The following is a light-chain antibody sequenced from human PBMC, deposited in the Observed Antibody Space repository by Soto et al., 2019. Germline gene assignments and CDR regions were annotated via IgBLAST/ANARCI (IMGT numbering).Light chain of an antibody. CDR2: GIS. Sequence: DIQMTQSPSSVSASVGDRVIITCRASPAFGYLLAWYQQKRGKAPKLLIYGISTLQGGVPTRFSGSESGTDFALTISSVQPEDSATYCRQQAATFPLTCGGGTEVEIK. CDR3: QQAATFPLT. J-gene: IGKJ4*01. CDR1: PAFGYL. V-gene: IGKV1-12*01.